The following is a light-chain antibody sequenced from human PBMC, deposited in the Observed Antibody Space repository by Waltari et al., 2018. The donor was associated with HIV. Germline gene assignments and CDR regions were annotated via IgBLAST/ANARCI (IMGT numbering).Light chain of an antibody. J-gene: IGKJ4*01. CDR1: HTSSRW. Sequence: DIQMTQSPSTLSVSVGDRVTITCRPSHTSSRWLAWYQQKPGKAPKLLIYKASSLESGVPSRFSGSGSGTDFTLTISSLQPDDFATYYCLQYKDFPLTFGGGTKVEIK. V-gene: IGKV1-5*03. CDR2: KAS. CDR3: LQYKDFPLT.